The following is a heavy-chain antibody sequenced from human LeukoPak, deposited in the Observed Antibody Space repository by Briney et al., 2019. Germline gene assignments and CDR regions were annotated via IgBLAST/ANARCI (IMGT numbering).Heavy chain of an antibody. V-gene: IGHV4-59*01. J-gene: IGHJ5*02. CDR1: GGSISNYY. CDR2: IYYSGST. D-gene: IGHD3-3*01. Sequence: SETLSLTCTVSGGSISNYYWSWIRQPPGKGLEWIGYIYYSGSTNYNPSLKSRVTISVDTSKNQFSLKLSSVTAADTAVYYCARDFYDFWSGYPGQHNWFDPRGQGTLVTVSS. CDR3: ARDFYDFWSGYPGQHNWFDP.